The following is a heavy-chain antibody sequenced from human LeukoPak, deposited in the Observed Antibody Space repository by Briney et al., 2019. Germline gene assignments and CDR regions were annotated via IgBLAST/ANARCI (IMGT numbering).Heavy chain of an antibody. Sequence: SETLSLTCAVYGGSFSGYYWSWIRQPPGKGLEWIGEINHSGSTNYNPSLKSRVTISVDTSKNQFSLKLSSVTAADTAVYYCARQGYDSSSNWGQGTLVTVSS. D-gene: IGHD3-22*01. CDR3: ARQGYDSSSN. V-gene: IGHV4-34*01. CDR2: INHSGST. CDR1: GGSFSGYY. J-gene: IGHJ4*02.